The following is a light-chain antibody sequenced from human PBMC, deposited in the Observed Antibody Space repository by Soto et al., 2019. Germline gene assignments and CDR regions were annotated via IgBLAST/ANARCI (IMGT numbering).Light chain of an antibody. J-gene: IGLJ3*02. Sequence: QSALTQPRSVSGSPGQSVTISCTGTSSDVGGYNYVSWYQQHPGIAPQLIIYDITKRPSGVPDRFSGSKSGNTASLTISGLQAEDEADYYCCSYAGRYSWVFGGWTKLTVL. CDR1: SSDVGGYNY. V-gene: IGLV2-11*01. CDR2: DIT. CDR3: CSYAGRYSWV.